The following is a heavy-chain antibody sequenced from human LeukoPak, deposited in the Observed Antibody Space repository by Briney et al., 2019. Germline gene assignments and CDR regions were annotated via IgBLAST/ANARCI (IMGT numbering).Heavy chain of an antibody. CDR2: IIPIFGTA. J-gene: IGHJ4*02. CDR3: ARDRAMYSSSWSNFDY. Sequence: GASGKVSCKASGGTFSSYAISWVRQAPGHGLEWMGGIIPIFGTANYAQKFKGRVTITADESTSTAYMELSSLRSEDTAVYYCARDRAMYSSSWSNFDYWGQGTLVTVSS. D-gene: IGHD6-13*01. CDR1: GGTFSSYA. V-gene: IGHV1-69*13.